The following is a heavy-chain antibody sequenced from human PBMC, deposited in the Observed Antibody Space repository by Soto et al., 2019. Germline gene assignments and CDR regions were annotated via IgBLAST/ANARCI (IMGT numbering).Heavy chain of an antibody. J-gene: IGHJ2*01. V-gene: IGHV4-4*07. CDR1: GASISRVN. D-gene: IGHD6-13*01. CDR2: LNIAGTI. Sequence: SETLSLTCSVSGASISRVNWNWVRQPAGKGPEWVGRLNIAGTINYKASLKSRITMSMDTSKNQISLHLRSVTAADTAIYYCARDRGEYTSSWFWYFSHWGHGILVTVSS. CDR3: ARDRGEYTSSWFWYFSH.